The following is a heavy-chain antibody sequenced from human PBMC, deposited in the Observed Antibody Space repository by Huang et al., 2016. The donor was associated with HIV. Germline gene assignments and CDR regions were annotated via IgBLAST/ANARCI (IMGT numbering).Heavy chain of an antibody. V-gene: IGHV3-30*04. CDR2: IADDGRNK. Sequence: QVQLVESGGGVVQPGRSLRLSCAASRFTFSNYAMPWVRQAPGKGVDWVAVIADDGRNKYDADSVKGRFTISRDNSKNTLYLQMNSLRAEDTAVYYCARDLWLRDLYYYYYMDVWGKGTTVTVSS. CDR1: RFTFSNYA. D-gene: IGHD5-12*01. J-gene: IGHJ6*03. CDR3: ARDLWLRDLYYYYYMDV.